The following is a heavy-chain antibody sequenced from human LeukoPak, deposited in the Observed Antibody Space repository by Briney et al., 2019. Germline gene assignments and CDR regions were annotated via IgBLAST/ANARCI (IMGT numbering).Heavy chain of an antibody. CDR3: AREGNYGDYVSFDY. V-gene: IGHV4-4*07. CDR1: GGSISSYY. Sequence: SETLSLTCTVSGGSISSYYWSWIRQPAGKGLEWIGRIYTSGSITYNPSLKSRVTISVDTSKNQFSLKLSSVTAADTAVYYCAREGNYGDYVSFDYWGQGTLVTVSS. CDR2: IYTSGSI. D-gene: IGHD4-17*01. J-gene: IGHJ4*02.